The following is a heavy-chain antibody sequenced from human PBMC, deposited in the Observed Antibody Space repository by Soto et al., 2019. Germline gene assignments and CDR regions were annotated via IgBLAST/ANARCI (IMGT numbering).Heavy chain of an antibody. CDR3: ERFRYSGSRGNWFDP. V-gene: IGHV4-34*01. J-gene: IGHJ5*02. D-gene: IGHD1-26*01. CDR2: INHSGST. Sequence: SEILSLTCAVYGGSFRGYYWSWIRQPPGKGLEWIGEINHSGSTNYNPSLKSRVTISVDTSKNQFSLKLSSVTAADTAVYYCERFRYSGSRGNWFDPWGQGTLVTVSS. CDR1: GGSFRGYY.